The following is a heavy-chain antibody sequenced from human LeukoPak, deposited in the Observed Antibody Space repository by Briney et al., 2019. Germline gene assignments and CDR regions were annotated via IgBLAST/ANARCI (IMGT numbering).Heavy chain of an antibody. V-gene: IGHV5-51*01. CDR1: GSSFTSSW. D-gene: IGHD4-17*01. CDR2: VFPADSDT. J-gene: IGHJ4*02. CDR3: ARHGGAFDY. Sequence: GESLKISCKGSGSSFTSSWIGWVRQMPGKGLEWMGIVFPADSDTRYSPSFQGQVTFSADKSISTAYLQWSSPKASDSAMYYCARHGGAFDYWGQGTLVTVSS.